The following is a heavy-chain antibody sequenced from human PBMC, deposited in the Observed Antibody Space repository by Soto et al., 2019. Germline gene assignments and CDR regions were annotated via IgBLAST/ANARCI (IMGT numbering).Heavy chain of an antibody. CDR1: GGSISSGGYY. CDR2: IYYSGST. Sequence: QVQLQESGPGLVKPSQTLSLTCTVSGGSISSGGYYWSWIRQHPGKGLELIGYIYYSGSTYYNPSLKSRLTISIDASKNQFSLQLSSVTAADTAVYYCAREGLNSKPFDYWGQGTLVTVSS. J-gene: IGHJ4*02. V-gene: IGHV4-31*03. D-gene: IGHD4-4*01. CDR3: AREGLNSKPFDY.